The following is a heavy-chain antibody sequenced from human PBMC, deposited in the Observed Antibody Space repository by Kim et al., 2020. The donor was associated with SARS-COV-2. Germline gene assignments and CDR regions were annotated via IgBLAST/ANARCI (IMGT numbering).Heavy chain of an antibody. CDR1: GFIFGDYA. J-gene: IGHJ6*02. CDR2: ISWNSGKT. CDR3: AKDLAQQLGGWGFYSYGMDV. V-gene: IGHV3-9*01. D-gene: IGHD6-13*01. Sequence: GGSLRLSCAASGFIFGDYAMYWVRLVPGKGLEWVAGISWNSGKTGYVDSVKGRFTISRDNDKNSLYLQLDSLRPEDTALYFCAKDLAQQLGGWGFYSYGMDVWGQGTPVTVSS.